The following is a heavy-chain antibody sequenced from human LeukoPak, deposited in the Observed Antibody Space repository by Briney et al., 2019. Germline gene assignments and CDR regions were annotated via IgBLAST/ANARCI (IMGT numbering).Heavy chain of an antibody. D-gene: IGHD3-16*01. CDR3: ARVGAPGGLRPYHYYY. CDR1: GDIFTDYW. CDR2: IDPLSLMT. V-gene: IGHV1-2*02. J-gene: IGHJ4*02. Sequence: PVSVSCKASGDIFTDYWIHWVRQAPGRGLECLGWIDPLSLMTNQPQKFQGRITVSRDTSASTVYMDLTGLTTDDTALYYCARVGAPGGLRPYHYYYWGQGTLVTVSS.